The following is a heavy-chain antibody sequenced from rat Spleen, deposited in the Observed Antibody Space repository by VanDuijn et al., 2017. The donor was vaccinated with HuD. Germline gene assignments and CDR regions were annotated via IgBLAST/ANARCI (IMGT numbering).Heavy chain of an antibody. CDR3: TRDLRGTTGNWFAY. V-gene: IGHV2-72*01. CDR2: IWAAGIT. CDR1: GFSLTSNG. Sequence: QVQLKESGPGLMQPSETLSLTCSVSGFSLTSNGVGWVRQPLGKGLVWMGTIWAAGITNYNSVVQSRLIISRDTSKSQIFLKMNSLQTDDTAIYYCTRDLRGTTGNWFAYWGQGTLVTVSS. D-gene: IGHD1-5*01. J-gene: IGHJ3*01.